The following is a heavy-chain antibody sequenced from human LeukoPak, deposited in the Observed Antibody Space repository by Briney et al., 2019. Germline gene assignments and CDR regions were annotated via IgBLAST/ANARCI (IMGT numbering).Heavy chain of an antibody. Sequence: GESLKISCAASGFTFSNYAMKWVRQAPGRGLEWVSDISGSGANRNSANSVTGRFTISRDNSTNFVYLQMRNLRVDDTAVYFCAREPVHRGYSTINDWGQGALVTV. V-gene: IGHV3-23*01. CDR3: AREPVHRGYSTIND. CDR2: ISGSGANR. CDR1: GFTFSNYA. J-gene: IGHJ4*02. D-gene: IGHD3-22*01.